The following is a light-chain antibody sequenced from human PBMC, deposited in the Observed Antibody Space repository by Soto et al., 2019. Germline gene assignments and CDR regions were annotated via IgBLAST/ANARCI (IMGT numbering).Light chain of an antibody. Sequence: QSALTQPASVSGSPRQSITISCTGPSSDVGGYNYVSWYQHHPGKAPKLIIYDVSNRPSGVSIRFSSSKSDNTASLTISGLQPEADADYHCSSYTTSNTRQIVFGTGTKVTVL. J-gene: IGLJ1*01. V-gene: IGLV2-14*03. CDR3: SSYTTSNTRQIV. CDR1: SSDVGGYNY. CDR2: DVS.